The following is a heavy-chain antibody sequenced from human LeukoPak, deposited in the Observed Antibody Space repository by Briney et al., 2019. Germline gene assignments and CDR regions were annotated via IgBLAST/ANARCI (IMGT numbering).Heavy chain of an antibody. J-gene: IGHJ4*02. CDR3: ARQTGSGLFILP. D-gene: IGHD3/OR15-3a*01. Sequence: SETLSLTCTVSGVSISSSNSYWGWIRQPPGKGLEWIGSIYYSGNTYYNASLKSQVSISIDTSKNQFSLRLTSVTAADTAVYYCARQTGSGLFILPGGEGTLVTVSS. CDR2: IYYSGNT. V-gene: IGHV4-39*01. CDR1: GVSISSSNSY.